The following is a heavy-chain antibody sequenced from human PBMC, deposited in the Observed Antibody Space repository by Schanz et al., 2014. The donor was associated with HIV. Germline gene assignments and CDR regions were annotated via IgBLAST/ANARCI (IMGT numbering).Heavy chain of an antibody. J-gene: IGHJ4*02. CDR3: VLPSAKIVGGLGEHYFDH. CDR1: GFSFSNFW. Sequence: EVRLVESGGGLVQSGGSLRLSCAASGFSFSNFWVTWVRQAPGKRLEWVANIKQDESEKYYADSVKGRFTISRDNAKNSLYLQMNSLRAEGTAVYYCVLPSAKIVGGLGEHYFDHWGQGTLVTVSS. D-gene: IGHD1-26*01. V-gene: IGHV3-7*01. CDR2: IKQDESEK.